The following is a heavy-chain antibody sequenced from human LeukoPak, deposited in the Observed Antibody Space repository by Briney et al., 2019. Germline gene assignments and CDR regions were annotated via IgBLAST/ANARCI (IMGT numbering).Heavy chain of an antibody. CDR1: GFTFSNAW. J-gene: IGHJ3*02. V-gene: IGHV3-15*01. CDR2: IKSKTDGGTT. CDR3: TTEKQEITIFSRLTKRTDAFDI. Sequence: GGSLRLSCAASGFTFSNAWMSWVRQAPGKGLEWVGRIKSKTDGGTTDYAAPVKGRFTISRDDSKNTLYLQMYSLKTEDTAVYYCTTEKQEITIFSRLTKRTDAFDIWGQGTMVTVSS. D-gene: IGHD3-9*01.